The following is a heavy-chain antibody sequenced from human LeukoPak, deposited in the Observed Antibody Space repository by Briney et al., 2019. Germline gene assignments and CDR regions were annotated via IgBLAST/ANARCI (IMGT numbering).Heavy chain of an antibody. CDR1: GLTSSSYA. V-gene: IGHV3-23*01. J-gene: IGHJ4*02. CDR2: VSGSGGST. D-gene: IGHD5-18*01. Sequence: GRSLRLSCAASGLTSSSYAMSWVRQAPGKGLEWVSTVSGSGGSTYYADSVKGRFTISRDNSENTLYLQMNSLRAEDTAVYYCANGGYSYGGYFDYWGQGTLVTVSS. CDR3: ANGGYSYGGYFDY.